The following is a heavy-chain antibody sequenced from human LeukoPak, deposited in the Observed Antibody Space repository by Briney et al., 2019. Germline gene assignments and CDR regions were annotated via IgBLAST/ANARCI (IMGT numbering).Heavy chain of an antibody. Sequence: GGSLRLSCAASGFTFSSYWMSWVRQAPGKGLEWVANIKQDGSTKYYVDSVKGRFTISRDNAKNSLYLQMNSLRAEDTALYFCATDPPWTNDAFDIWGQGTMVTVSS. CDR2: IKQDGSTK. J-gene: IGHJ3*02. D-gene: IGHD1-1*01. V-gene: IGHV3-7*01. CDR3: ATDPPWTNDAFDI. CDR1: GFTFSSYW.